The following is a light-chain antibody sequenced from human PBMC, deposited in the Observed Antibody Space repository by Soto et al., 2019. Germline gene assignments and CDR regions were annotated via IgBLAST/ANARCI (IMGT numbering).Light chain of an antibody. V-gene: IGLV3-1*01. CDR1: KLGEKY. J-gene: IGLJ3*02. CDR2: QDT. CDR3: QAWDSGTAV. Sequence: SYELTQPPSVSVSPGQTASITCSGDKLGEKYACWYLQKPGQSPVLVIYQDTKRPSGIPERFSGSISGNTATLTNSGTQAMDEGDYYCQAWDSGTAVFGGGTKLTVL.